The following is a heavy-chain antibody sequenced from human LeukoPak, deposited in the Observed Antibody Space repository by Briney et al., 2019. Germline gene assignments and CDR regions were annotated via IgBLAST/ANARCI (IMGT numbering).Heavy chain of an antibody. D-gene: IGHD7-27*01. Sequence: GGSLRLSCAASGFTVSSNYMSWVRQAPGKGLEWVSAISGSGGSTYYADSVKGRFTISRDNSKNTLYLQMNSLRAEDTAVYYCAKDEGVTGEDPFDYWGQGTLVTVSS. J-gene: IGHJ4*02. CDR2: ISGSGGST. CDR1: GFTVSSNY. V-gene: IGHV3-23*01. CDR3: AKDEGVTGEDPFDY.